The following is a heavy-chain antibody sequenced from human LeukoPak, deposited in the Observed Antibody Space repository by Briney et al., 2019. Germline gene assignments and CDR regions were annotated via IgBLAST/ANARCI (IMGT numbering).Heavy chain of an antibody. J-gene: IGHJ4*02. CDR3: ARARFMDYYGSGSYLYYFDY. CDR1: SGSFSGYY. Sequence: SETLSLTCAVYSGSFSGYYWSWIRQPPGKGLEWIGYIYYSGSTYYNPSLKSRVTISVDTSKNQFSLKLSSVTAADTAVYYCARARFMDYYGSGSYLYYFDYWGQGTLVTVSS. V-gene: IGHV4-30-4*01. CDR2: IYYSGST. D-gene: IGHD3-10*01.